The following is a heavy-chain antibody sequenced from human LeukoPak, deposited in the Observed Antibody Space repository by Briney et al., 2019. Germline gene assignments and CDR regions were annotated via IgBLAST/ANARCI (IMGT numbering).Heavy chain of an antibody. Sequence: PSETLSLTCTVSGGSISSDGYYWSWIRQPAGKGLEWIGRIYTSGSTNYNPPLKRRVTMSVDTSKNQFSLKLSSVTAADTAVYYCARAPRVATITSNIYYYYYYMDVWGKGTTVTVSS. D-gene: IGHD5-12*01. J-gene: IGHJ6*03. V-gene: IGHV4-61*02. CDR3: ARAPRVATITSNIYYYYYYMDV. CDR1: GGSISSDGYY. CDR2: IYTSGST.